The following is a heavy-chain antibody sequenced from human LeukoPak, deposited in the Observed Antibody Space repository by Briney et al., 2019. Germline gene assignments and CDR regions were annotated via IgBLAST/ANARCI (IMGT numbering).Heavy chain of an antibody. Sequence: SETLSLTCTVSGGTISSYYWNWIRQPPGKRLEWIGYIHSSGSTKYNPSLKSRVTISVDTSKDQFSLKLSSVTAADRAVYYCASCYSSGWAFDYRGQGTLVTVSS. CDR1: GGTISSYY. CDR2: IHSSGST. CDR3: ASCYSSGWAFDY. V-gene: IGHV4-59*08. D-gene: IGHD6-19*01. J-gene: IGHJ4*02.